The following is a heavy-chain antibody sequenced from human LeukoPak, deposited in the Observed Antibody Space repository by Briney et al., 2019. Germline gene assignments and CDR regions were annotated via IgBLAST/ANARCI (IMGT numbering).Heavy chain of an antibody. J-gene: IGHJ5*02. D-gene: IGHD3-3*01. CDR3: ARGITIFGVVDHVDNSFDP. CDR1: GGSISSSSDY. CDR2: ICYSGST. V-gene: IGHV4-39*07. Sequence: SETLSLTCTVSGGSISSSSDYWGWIRQPPGKGLEWIGSICYSGSTYYNPSLKPRVTISVDTSTTQFSVKLASVTPAGTAVYYCARGITIFGVVDHVDNSFDPWGQGTLVTVSS.